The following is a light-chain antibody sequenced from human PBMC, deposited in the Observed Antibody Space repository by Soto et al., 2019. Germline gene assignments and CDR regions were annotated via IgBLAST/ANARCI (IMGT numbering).Light chain of an antibody. CDR1: QRVSARY. V-gene: IGKV3-20*01. J-gene: IGKJ1*01. CDR2: GAS. CDR3: QQYSDSPPT. Sequence: IVLTQSPGTLSLSPGGRATLSCRASQRVSARYLAWYHQKPGQAPRLLIFGASDRATDIPDRFSGSGSGTDFTLTIDRLEPEDFAMYYCQQYSDSPPTFGQGTKVDNK.